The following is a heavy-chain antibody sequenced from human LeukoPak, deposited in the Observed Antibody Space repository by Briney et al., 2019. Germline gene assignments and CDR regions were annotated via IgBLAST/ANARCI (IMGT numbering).Heavy chain of an antibody. D-gene: IGHD2-2*01. CDR1: GGSFRGYY. J-gene: IGHJ4*02. V-gene: IGHV4-34*01. CDR2: INHSGST. Sequence: SETLSLTCAVYGGSFRGYYWSWIRQPPGKGLEWIGEINHSGSTNYNPSLKSRVTISVDTSKNQFSLTLSSVTAADTAVYYCARVARCTSCFDVDYWGQGTLVTVSS. CDR3: ARVARCTSCFDVDY.